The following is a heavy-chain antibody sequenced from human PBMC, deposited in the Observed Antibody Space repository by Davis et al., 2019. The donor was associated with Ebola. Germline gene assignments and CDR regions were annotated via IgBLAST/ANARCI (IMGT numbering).Heavy chain of an antibody. CDR1: VITFSSYA. V-gene: IGHV3-30*02. D-gene: IGHD2-15*01. Sequence: GESLKISCTDSVITFSSYAMTWVRQAPGKGLEWVAFIRYDGSNKYYADSVKGRFTISRDNSKNTLYLQMNSLRAEDTAVYYCAKVGYPGYWGQGTLVTVSS. CDR3: AKVGYPGY. J-gene: IGHJ4*02. CDR2: IRYDGSNK.